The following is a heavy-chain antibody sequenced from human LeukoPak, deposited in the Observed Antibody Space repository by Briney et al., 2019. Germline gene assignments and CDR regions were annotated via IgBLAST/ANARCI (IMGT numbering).Heavy chain of an antibody. CDR3: ARGEYHQDGIGYNRFDN. J-gene: IGHJ4*02. Sequence: GGSLRLSCAASGFTFSSYSMNWVRQAPGKGLKWVSSISSSSSYIYYADSVKGRFTISRDNAKNSLYLQMNSLRAEDTAVYYCARGEYHQDGIGYNRFDNWGQGALVTVSS. V-gene: IGHV3-21*01. CDR1: GFTFSSYS. CDR2: ISSSSSYI. D-gene: IGHD5-24*01.